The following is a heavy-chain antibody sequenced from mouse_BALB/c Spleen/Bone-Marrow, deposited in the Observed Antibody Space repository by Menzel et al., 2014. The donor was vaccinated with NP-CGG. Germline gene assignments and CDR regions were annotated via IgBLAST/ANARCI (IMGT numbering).Heavy chain of an antibody. J-gene: IGHJ2*01. V-gene: IGHV7-3*02. Sequence: DVHLVESGGGLVQPGGSLRLSCATSGFTFTDYYMSWVRQPPGKALEWLGFIRNKASGYTTEYSASVKGRFTISRDNSQSILYLQMNTLRAEDSATYYCARDGYDDYWGQGTTLTVSS. D-gene: IGHD2-2*01. CDR2: IRNKASGYTT. CDR3: ARDGYDDY. CDR1: GFTFTDYY.